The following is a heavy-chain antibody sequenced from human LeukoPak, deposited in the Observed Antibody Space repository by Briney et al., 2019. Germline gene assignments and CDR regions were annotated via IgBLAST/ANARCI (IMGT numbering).Heavy chain of an antibody. CDR1: GFTFNYRD. Sequence: PGGSLRLSCAASGFTFNYRDMSWVRQAPGKGLEWVSVIYSGGSTYYADSVKGRFTISRDKSKNAVYLQMNSLRFEDTAMYYCARNWFDPWGQGTLVTVSS. V-gene: IGHV3-53*05. J-gene: IGHJ5*02. CDR3: ARNWFDP. CDR2: IYSGGST.